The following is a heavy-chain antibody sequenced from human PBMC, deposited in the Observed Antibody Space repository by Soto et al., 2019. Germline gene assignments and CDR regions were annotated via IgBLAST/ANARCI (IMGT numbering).Heavy chain of an antibody. V-gene: IGHV1-69*01. Sequence: VKVSCKASGGTFRSYAISWVRQAPGQGLEWMGGIIPIFGTANSEQKFQGRVTITADESTSTAYMELSSLRSEDTAGYYCASSPTPSIAAAGSQYFQHWGQGTLVTVSS. CDR2: IIPIFGTA. CDR3: ASSPTPSIAAAGSQYFQH. CDR1: GGTFRSYA. D-gene: IGHD6-13*01. J-gene: IGHJ1*01.